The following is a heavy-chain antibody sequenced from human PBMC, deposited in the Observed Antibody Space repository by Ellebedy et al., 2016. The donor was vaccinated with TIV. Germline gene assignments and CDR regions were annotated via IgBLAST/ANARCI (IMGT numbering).Heavy chain of an antibody. CDR2: IKQDGSEK. J-gene: IGHJ4*02. V-gene: IGHV3-7*01. CDR3: ARDKGDDNGSKFDY. CDR1: GFTFSNYW. Sequence: GGSLRLSCGTSGFTFSNYWMTWVRQAPGKGLEWVANIKQDGSEKYYVDSVKGRLSISRDNTKNSLYLQMNSLTDEDTAVYYCARDKGDDNGSKFDYWGQGTLVTVSS. D-gene: IGHD5-24*01.